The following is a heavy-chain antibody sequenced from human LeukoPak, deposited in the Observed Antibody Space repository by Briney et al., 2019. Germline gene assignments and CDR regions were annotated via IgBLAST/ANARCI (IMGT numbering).Heavy chain of an antibody. CDR1: GFTVSSHY. CDR3: AQGIFYSY. J-gene: IGHJ4*02. V-gene: IGHV3-66*01. Sequence: PVRSLRLSCAASGFTVSSHYMTSVRQSPGKGLEWVSVIYCGGSTYYADSVKGRFTIPRDNSKNTLYLQMNSLRAEDTAVYYCAQGIFYSYWGQGTLVTVSS. D-gene: IGHD2-21*01. CDR2: IYCGGST.